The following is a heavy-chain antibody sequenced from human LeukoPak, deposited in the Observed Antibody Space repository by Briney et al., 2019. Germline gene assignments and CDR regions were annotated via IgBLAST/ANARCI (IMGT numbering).Heavy chain of an antibody. D-gene: IGHD3-3*01. J-gene: IGHJ4*02. CDR1: GFTFGRYW. Sequence: PGGSLRLSCAGSGFTFGRYWMSWVRQAPGKGLEWVASINQGGSRLHYLDSVRGRFTISRDNAKNSLYLQMNSLRAEDTAVYYCARDFWGAYRVDYFDYWGQGTLVTVSS. CDR2: INQGGSRL. CDR3: ARDFWGAYRVDYFDY. V-gene: IGHV3-7*01.